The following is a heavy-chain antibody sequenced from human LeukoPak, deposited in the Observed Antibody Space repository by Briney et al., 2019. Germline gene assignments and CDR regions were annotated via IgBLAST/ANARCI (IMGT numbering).Heavy chain of an antibody. CDR2: IYHSGST. J-gene: IGHJ6*02. V-gene: IGHV4-30-2*01. D-gene: IGHD1-1*01. CDR1: GGSISSGGYY. CDR3: AREATWELESPYGMDV. Sequence: PSETLSLTCTVSGGSISSGGYYWSWIRQPPGKGLEWIGYIYHSGSTYYNPSLKSRVTISVDTSKNQFSLKLSSVTAADTAVYYCAREATWELESPYGMDVWGQGTTVTVSS.